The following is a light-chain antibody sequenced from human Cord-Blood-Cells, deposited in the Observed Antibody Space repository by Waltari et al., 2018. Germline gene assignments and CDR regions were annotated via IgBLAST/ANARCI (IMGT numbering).Light chain of an antibody. J-gene: IGKJ3*01. CDR3: QQYGSSFT. CDR1: QSVSSSY. CDR2: GAS. V-gene: IGKV3-20*01. Sequence: EIVLTQSPGTLSLSPGERATLSCRASQSVSSSYLAWYQQKPGQAPRLLIYGASSRATGIPDRFSGSGSGTDFTLTISRLEPDDFAVYYCQQYGSSFTFGPGTKGDIK.